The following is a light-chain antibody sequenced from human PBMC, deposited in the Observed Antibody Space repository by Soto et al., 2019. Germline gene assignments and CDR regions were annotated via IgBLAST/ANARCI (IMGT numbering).Light chain of an antibody. Sequence: DIVLTQSPGTLSLSPGERATLSCRASQDVLNNYLAWFQQKPGQAPRLLISGISTRATGIPDRFSGSGSGTHFTLTISRLEPEDFAIYYCQQFGTPPWTFXQGTKVDIK. J-gene: IGKJ1*01. CDR1: QDVLNNY. CDR3: QQFGTPPWT. V-gene: IGKV3-20*01. CDR2: GIS.